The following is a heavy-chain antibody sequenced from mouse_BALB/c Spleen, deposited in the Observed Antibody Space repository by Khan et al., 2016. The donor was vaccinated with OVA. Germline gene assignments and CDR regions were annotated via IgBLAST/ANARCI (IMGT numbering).Heavy chain of an antibody. J-gene: IGHJ2*01. CDR2: ISYSGRT. Sequence: EVQLQESGPGLVKPSQSLSLTCTVTGYSITSDYAWNWIRQFPGNKLEWMGYISYSGRTSYNPSLKSRISITRDTSKKQFFLQLNSVTTDDTATYYCARSVTITTVVATDFDYWGQGTTLTVSS. V-gene: IGHV3-2*02. CDR3: ARSVTITTVVATDFDY. D-gene: IGHD1-1*01. CDR1: GYSITSDYA.